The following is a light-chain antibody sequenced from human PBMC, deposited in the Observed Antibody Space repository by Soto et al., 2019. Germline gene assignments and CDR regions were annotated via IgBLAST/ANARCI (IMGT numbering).Light chain of an antibody. J-gene: IGKJ5*01. CDR3: QQRHMWPIT. V-gene: IGKV3-11*01. Sequence: EIVLTQSPATLSLSPWERAALSCRASQSLSSYLAWYQQKPGQAPRLLIYDAYNRATGIPPRFSGSGSGTDFTLTISSLEPEDSAVYYCQQRHMWPITFGQGTRLEIK. CDR2: DAY. CDR1: QSLSSY.